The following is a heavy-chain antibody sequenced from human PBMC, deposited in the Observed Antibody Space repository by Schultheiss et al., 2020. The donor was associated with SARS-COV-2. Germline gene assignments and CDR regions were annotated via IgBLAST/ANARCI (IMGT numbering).Heavy chain of an antibody. CDR1: GFTFTSSA. Sequence: SVKVSCKASGFTFTSSAVQWVRQARGQRLEWIGWIVVGSGNTNYAQKFQERVTITRDMSTSTAYMELSSLRSEDTAVYYCAVPSSWDHAGFDPCGQGTLVTVSS. D-gene: IGHD6-13*01. J-gene: IGHJ5*02. V-gene: IGHV1-58*01. CDR3: AVPSSWDHAGFDP. CDR2: IVVGSGNT.